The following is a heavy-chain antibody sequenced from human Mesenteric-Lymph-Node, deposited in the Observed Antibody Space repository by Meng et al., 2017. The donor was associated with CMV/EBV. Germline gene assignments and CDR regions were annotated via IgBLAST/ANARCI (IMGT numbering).Heavy chain of an antibody. J-gene: IGHJ4*02. CDR1: GFTFSSYA. V-gene: IGHV3-23*01. Sequence: GGSLKISCAASGFTFSSYAMSWVRQAPGEGLEWVSAISGSGGSTYYADSVKGRFTISRDNSKNTLYLQMNSLRAEDTAVYYCAKSLYSYGYLDYWGQGTLVTVSS. D-gene: IGHD5-18*01. CDR2: ISGSGGST. CDR3: AKSLYSYGYLDY.